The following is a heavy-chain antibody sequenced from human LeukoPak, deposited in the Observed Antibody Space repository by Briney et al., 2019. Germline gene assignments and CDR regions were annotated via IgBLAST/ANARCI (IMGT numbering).Heavy chain of an antibody. J-gene: IGHJ5*02. CDR2: IYSGGST. V-gene: IGHV3-53*01. D-gene: IGHD3-3*01. Sequence: GGSLRLSCAASGFTVSSNYMSWVRQAPGKGLEWVSVIYSGGSTYYADSVKGRFTISRDNSKNTLYLQMNSLRAEDTAVYYCARVRRFWSGYYRFDPWGQGTLVTVSS. CDR3: ARVRRFWSGYYRFDP. CDR1: GFTVSSNY.